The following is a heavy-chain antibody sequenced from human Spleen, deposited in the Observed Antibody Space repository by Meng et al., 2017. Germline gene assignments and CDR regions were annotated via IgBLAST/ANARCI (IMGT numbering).Heavy chain of an antibody. D-gene: IGHD2-2*01. Sequence: QVQLPESGPGLVKPSQTLSLTFTVSGCSISSSGYYWSWIRQHPEKGLEWIGYIYYSGSTYYNPALKSRVTISVDKSKNQFSLKLSSVTAADTAVYYCARGYCSTTNCNWFDPWGQGTLVTVSS. V-gene: IGHV4-31*03. J-gene: IGHJ5*02. CDR3: ARGYCSTTNCNWFDP. CDR1: GCSISSSGYY. CDR2: IYYSGST.